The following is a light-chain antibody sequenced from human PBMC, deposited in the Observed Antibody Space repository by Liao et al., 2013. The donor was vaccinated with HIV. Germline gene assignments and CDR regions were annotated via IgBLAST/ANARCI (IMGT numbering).Light chain of an antibody. CDR3: QTWDSSTVV. CDR1: ELGYKY. J-gene: IGLJ2*01. Sequence: SDELTQPSSVSVSPGQTASITCSGDELGYKYASWYQQRPGQSPVLVIYQDTKRPSGIPERFSGSNSGNTATLTISGTQAMDEAVYYCQTWDSSTVVFGGGTKLTVL. V-gene: IGLV3-1*01. CDR2: QDT.